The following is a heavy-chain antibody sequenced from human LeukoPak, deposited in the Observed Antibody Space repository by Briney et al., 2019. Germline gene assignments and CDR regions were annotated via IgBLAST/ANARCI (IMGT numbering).Heavy chain of an antibody. D-gene: IGHD2-15*01. J-gene: IGHJ6*03. CDR1: GYTFTSYG. V-gene: IGHV1-18*01. Sequence: ASVKVSCKASGYTFTSYGISWVRQAPGQGLEWMGWISAYNGNTNYAQKLQGRVTMTTDTSTSTAYMELRSLRSDDTAVYYCASSTAAGSFYYYYYYYMDVWGKGTTVTVSS. CDR3: ASSTAAGSFYYYYYYYMDV. CDR2: ISAYNGNT.